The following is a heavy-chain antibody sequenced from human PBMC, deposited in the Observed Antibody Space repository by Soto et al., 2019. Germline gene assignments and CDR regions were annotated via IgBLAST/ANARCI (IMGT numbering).Heavy chain of an antibody. CDR3: ANDMEDIVVVVPASY. Sequence: GGSLRLSCAASGFTFSSYAMSWVRQAPGKGLEWVSAISGSGGSTYYADSVKGRFTISRDNSKNTLYLQMNSLRAEDTAVYYCANDMEDIVVVVPASYWGQGNLVTVSS. CDR1: GFTFSSYA. D-gene: IGHD2-15*01. CDR2: ISGSGGST. V-gene: IGHV3-23*01. J-gene: IGHJ4*02.